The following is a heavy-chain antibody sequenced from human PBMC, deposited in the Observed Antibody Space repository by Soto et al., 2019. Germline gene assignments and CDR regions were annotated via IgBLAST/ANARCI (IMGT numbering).Heavy chain of an antibody. J-gene: IGHJ4*02. V-gene: IGHV4-30-4*01. CDR1: GGSISSGDYY. D-gene: IGHD3-9*01. Sequence: SETLSLTCTVSGGSISSGDYYWSWIRRPPGKGLEWIGYIYYSGSTYYNPYLTSRVTISVDTSKNHFSLKLSSVTAADTAVYYCARVRGRILTIDYWGQGTLVTVSS. CDR3: ARVRGRILTIDY. CDR2: IYYSGST.